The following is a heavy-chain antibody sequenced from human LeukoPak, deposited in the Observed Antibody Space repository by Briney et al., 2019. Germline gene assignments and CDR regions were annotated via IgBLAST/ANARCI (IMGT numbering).Heavy chain of an antibody. J-gene: IGHJ4*02. CDR2: IYPRDGST. CDR3: ARDQEGFDY. V-gene: IGHV1-46*01. CDR1: GYTFTSNY. Sequence: GASVTVSCTAPGYTFTSNYIHWVRQAPGQGLEWMGMIYPRDGSTSYAQKFQGRVTVTRDTSTSTVHMELSGLRSEDTAVYYCARDQEGFDYWGQGTLVTVSS.